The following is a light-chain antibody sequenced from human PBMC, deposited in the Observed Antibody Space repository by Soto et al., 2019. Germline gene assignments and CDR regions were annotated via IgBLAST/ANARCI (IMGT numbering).Light chain of an antibody. CDR3: QQYNDWTIT. Sequence: EIVMTQSPATLSVSPGERATLSCRASQSINNNLAWYQQKRCQGPRLLIYGASSRATGTPARFSGSGSGTGFTLTISSLQSEDFAIYYCQQYNDWTITFGGGTKVEIK. CDR1: QSINNN. J-gene: IGKJ4*01. CDR2: GAS. V-gene: IGKV3-15*01.